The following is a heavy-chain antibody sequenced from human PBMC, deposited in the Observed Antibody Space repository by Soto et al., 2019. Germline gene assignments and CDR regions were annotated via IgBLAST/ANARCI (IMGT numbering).Heavy chain of an antibody. D-gene: IGHD2-2*01. J-gene: IGHJ6*03. Sequence: GGSLRLSCAASGVTFGSYAMSWVGQGPGKGLEWVSAISGSGGSTYYADSVKGRFTISRDNSKNTLYLQMNSLRAEDTAVYYCAKVGTSRHYSSYSMDVWGTGPTVTLSS. CDR1: GVTFGSYA. CDR2: ISGSGGST. CDR3: AKVGTSRHYSSYSMDV. V-gene: IGHV3-23*01.